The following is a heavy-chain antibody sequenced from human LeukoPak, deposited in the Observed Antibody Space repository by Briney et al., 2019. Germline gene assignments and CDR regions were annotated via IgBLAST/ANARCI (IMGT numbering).Heavy chain of an antibody. CDR1: GFTFSSYS. Sequence: GGSLRLSCAASGFTFSSYSMNWVRQAPGKGLVWVSRINTDGSSTSYADSVKGRFTISRDNAKSSLYLQMNSLRAEDTAVYYCARGLYSSSWYDFDYWGQGTLVTVSS. J-gene: IGHJ4*02. D-gene: IGHD6-13*01. CDR2: INTDGSST. V-gene: IGHV3-74*01. CDR3: ARGLYSSSWYDFDY.